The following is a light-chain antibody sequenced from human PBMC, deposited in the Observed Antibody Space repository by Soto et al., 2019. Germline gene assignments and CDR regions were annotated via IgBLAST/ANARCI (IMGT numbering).Light chain of an antibody. CDR1: QSISSW. J-gene: IGKJ1*01. V-gene: IGKV1-5*01. CDR2: DAS. Sequence: DIHMTQSPSTLSGSVGDRVTITCRASQSISSWLAWYQQKPGKAPKLLIFDASTLESGVPFRFSGSGSGTEFTLTISRLEPEDFAVYYCQQYGSSPGTFGQGTKVDIK. CDR3: QQYGSSPGT.